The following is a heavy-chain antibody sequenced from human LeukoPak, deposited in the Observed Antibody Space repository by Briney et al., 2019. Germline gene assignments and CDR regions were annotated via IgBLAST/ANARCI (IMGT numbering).Heavy chain of an antibody. CDR1: GFSFDDYG. D-gene: IGHD2-2*01. CDR2: ISRNGSNT. J-gene: IGHJ6*03. CDR3: ARASRSSSCYGGACYFYYMDV. Sequence: GGSLRLSCAISGFSFDDYGMSWVRQAPGKGLEWVSGISRNGSNTGYADSVKGRFTISRDNAKNSLYLQMNSLRGDDTALYYCARASRSSSCYGGACYFYYMDVWGKGTTVTVSS. V-gene: IGHV3-20*04.